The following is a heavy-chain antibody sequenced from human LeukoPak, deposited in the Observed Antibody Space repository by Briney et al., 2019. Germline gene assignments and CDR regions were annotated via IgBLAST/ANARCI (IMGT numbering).Heavy chain of an antibody. J-gene: IGHJ3*02. CDR3: ARVGTMTLDAFDI. CDR2: INPSGGST. Sequence: ASVKVSCKASGYTFTSYYMHWVRQAPGQGLEWMGIINPSGGSTSYAQKFQGRVTMTRDMSTSTVYMELSSLRSEDTAVYYCARVGTMTLDAFDIWGQGTMVTVSS. CDR1: GYTFTSYY. V-gene: IGHV1-46*01. D-gene: IGHD3-22*01.